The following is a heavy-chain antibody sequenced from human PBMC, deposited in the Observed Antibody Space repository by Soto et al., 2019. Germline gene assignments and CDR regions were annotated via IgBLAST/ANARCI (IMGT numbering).Heavy chain of an antibody. J-gene: IGHJ4*02. Sequence: GGSLRLSCAASGFTFSTYAMTWVRQAPGKGLEWVSGISGSGGSTYYADSVKGRFTVSRDNSKNTLYLQMTSLRAEDTAVYYCAKERYDSSGYRAFDYWGQGTLVTVSS. CDR2: ISGSGGST. D-gene: IGHD3-22*01. CDR1: GFTFSTYA. CDR3: AKERYDSSGYRAFDY. V-gene: IGHV3-23*01.